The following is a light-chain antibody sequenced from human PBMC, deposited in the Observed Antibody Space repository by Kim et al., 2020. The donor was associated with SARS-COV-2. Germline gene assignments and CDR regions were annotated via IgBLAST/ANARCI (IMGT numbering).Light chain of an antibody. CDR1: QSVSDW. V-gene: IGKV1-5*03. Sequence: ASVGDRVTITCRASQSVSDWLAWYQHKPGKAPHLLISETSRLQSGVPARFSGSRSGAEFTLTISSLQPDDFATYYCQQYSTFSLTFGGGTKVDIK. CDR2: ETS. J-gene: IGKJ4*01. CDR3: QQYSTFSLT.